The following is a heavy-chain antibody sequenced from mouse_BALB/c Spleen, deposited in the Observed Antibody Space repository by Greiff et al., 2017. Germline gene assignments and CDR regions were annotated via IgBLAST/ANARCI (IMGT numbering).Heavy chain of an antibody. J-gene: IGHJ4*01. Sequence: VKLVESGPGLVAPSQSLSITCTVSGFSLTSYGVHWVRQPPGKGLEWLGVIWAGGSTNYNSALMSRLSISKDNSKSQVFLKMNSLQTDDTAMYYCARDRDGNYVPYAMDYWGQGTSVTVSS. V-gene: IGHV2-9*02. CDR2: IWAGGST. CDR3: ARDRDGNYVPYAMDY. CDR1: GFSLTSYG. D-gene: IGHD2-1*01.